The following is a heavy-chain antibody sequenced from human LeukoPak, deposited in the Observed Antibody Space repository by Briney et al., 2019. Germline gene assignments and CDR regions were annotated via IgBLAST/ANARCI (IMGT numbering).Heavy chain of an antibody. CDR2: IYHSGST. D-gene: IGHD1-26*01. Sequence: PSETLSLTCTVSGGSISSGDYYWSWIRQPPGKGLEWIGYIYHSGSTYYNPSLKSRVTISVDRSKNQFSLKLSSVTAADTAVYYCARVLVGATPYGMDVWGQGTTVTVS. CDR1: GGSISSGDYY. V-gene: IGHV4-30-2*01. CDR3: ARVLVGATPYGMDV. J-gene: IGHJ6*02.